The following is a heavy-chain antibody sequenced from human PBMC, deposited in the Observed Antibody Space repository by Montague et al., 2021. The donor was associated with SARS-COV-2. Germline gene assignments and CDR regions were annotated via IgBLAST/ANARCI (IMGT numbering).Heavy chain of an antibody. J-gene: IGHJ4*02. Sequence: PPLVKPTQTLTLTCTFSGFSLSTSRMCVSWIRQPPGKALEWLALIDWDDDKYYSTSLKTRLTISKYTSKNQVVLTMTNMDPVDTATYYCARTYYYGSGSYYTYYFDYWGQGTLVTVSS. CDR1: GFSLSTSRMC. CDR2: IDWDDDK. CDR3: ARTYYYGSGSYYTYYFDY. D-gene: IGHD3-10*01. V-gene: IGHV2-70*01.